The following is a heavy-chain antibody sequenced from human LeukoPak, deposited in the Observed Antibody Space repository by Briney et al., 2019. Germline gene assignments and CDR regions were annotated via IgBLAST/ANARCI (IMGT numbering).Heavy chain of an antibody. CDR3: TRARSRAEDD. Sequence: GGSLRLSCAACGFTFSGRWMRWVRQAPGRGLEWGANINQGGSDKYYVDAVKGRVTISRDNANNLLYLQMNSLRGEDTAVYYCTRARSRAEDDWGEGTLVTVSS. V-gene: IGHV3-7*01. D-gene: IGHD1-14*01. CDR2: INQGGSDK. J-gene: IGHJ4*02. CDR1: GFTFSGRW.